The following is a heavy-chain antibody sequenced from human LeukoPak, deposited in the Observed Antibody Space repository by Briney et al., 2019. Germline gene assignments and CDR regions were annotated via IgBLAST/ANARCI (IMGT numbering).Heavy chain of an antibody. Sequence: GGSLRLSCAASGLTFSSYWMHWVRQAPGKGLMWVSRINSDGSTTSYADSAKGRFTISRDNAKNTLYLQMNSLRVEDTAVYYCTRINYGWGQGTLVTVSS. J-gene: IGHJ4*02. CDR1: GLTFSSYW. CDR3: TRINYG. V-gene: IGHV3-74*01. D-gene: IGHD3-16*01. CDR2: INSDGSTT.